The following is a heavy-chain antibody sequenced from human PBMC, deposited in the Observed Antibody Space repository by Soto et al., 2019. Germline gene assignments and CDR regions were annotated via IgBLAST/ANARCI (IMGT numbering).Heavy chain of an antibody. V-gene: IGHV4-31*03. D-gene: IGHD2-15*01. J-gene: IGHJ6*02. CDR3: ARSAEGLLGYYYYGMDV. CDR2: IYYSGST. CDR1: GGSISSGGYY. Sequence: SETLSLTCTVSGGSISSGGYYWSWIRQHPGKGLEWIGYIYYSGSTYYNPSLKSRVTISVDTSKNQFSLKLSSVTAADTAVYYCARSAEGLLGYYYYGMDVWGQGTTVTVSS.